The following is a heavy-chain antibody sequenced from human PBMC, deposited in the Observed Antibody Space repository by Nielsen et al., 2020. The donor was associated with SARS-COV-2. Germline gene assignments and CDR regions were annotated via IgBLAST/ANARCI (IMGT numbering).Heavy chain of an antibody. V-gene: IGHV3-30*03. CDR1: GFTFSSYG. D-gene: IGHD4-23*01. CDR3: ARPYGGNLRGAFDI. CDR2: ISYDGSNK. J-gene: IGHJ3*02. Sequence: GESLKISCAASGFTFSSYGMHWVRQAPGKGLEWVAVISYDGSNKYYADSVKGRFTISRDNSKNTLYLQMNSLRAEDTAVYYCARPYGGNLRGAFDIWGQGTMVTVSS.